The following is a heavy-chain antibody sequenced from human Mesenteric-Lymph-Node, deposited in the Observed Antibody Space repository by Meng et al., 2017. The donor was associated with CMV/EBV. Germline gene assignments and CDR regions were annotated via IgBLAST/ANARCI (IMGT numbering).Heavy chain of an antibody. CDR3: ARGSSQGATIIY. Sequence: ASVKVSCKASGYTFTGYYMHWVRQAPGQGLEWMGIINPSGGSTNYAQKFQGRVTMTRDTSTSTVYMELSSLISEDTAVYYCARGSSQGATIIYWGQGALVTVSS. CDR1: GYTFTGYY. D-gene: IGHD1-26*01. J-gene: IGHJ4*02. V-gene: IGHV1-46*01. CDR2: INPSGGST.